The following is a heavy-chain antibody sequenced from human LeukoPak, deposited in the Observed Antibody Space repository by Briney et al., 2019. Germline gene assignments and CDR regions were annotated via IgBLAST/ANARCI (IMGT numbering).Heavy chain of an antibody. CDR3: ARGSGWCSSSTCYYFDY. V-gene: IGHV4-59*01. CDR2: IYHTGTT. J-gene: IGHJ4*02. Sequence: KASETLFLTCSVSGGSIIGNYWSWIRQPPGKGLEWIGSIYHTGTTYNNPSLKSRVTISVNASTNQLSLKLNSVTAADTAVYYCARGSGWCSSSTCYYFDYWGQGNLVSVSS. D-gene: IGHD2-2*01. CDR1: GGSIIGNY.